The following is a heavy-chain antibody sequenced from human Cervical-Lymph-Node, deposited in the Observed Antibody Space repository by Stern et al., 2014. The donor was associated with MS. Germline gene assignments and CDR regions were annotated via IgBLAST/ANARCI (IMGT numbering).Heavy chain of an antibody. D-gene: IGHD3-3*01. CDR2: IDWDDDK. CDR3: ARSPPYYEFWNDYYYFDY. V-gene: IGHV2-70*04. Sequence: QVTLKESGPALVKPTQTLTLTCTFSGFSLSTSGMRVSWIRQPPGNALEWLASIDWDDDKFYSTSLKTRLTISKDTSKNQVVLTMTNMDPVDTATYYCARSPPYYEFWNDYYYFDYWGQGTLVAVSS. J-gene: IGHJ4*02. CDR1: GFSLSTSGMR.